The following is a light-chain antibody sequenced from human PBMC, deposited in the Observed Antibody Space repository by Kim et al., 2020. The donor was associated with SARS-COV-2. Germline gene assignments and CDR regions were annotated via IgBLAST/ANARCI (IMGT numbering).Light chain of an antibody. CDR1: SSNSGRSN. Sequence: GGRGPIPCCGGSSNSGRSNVAGYPQPPGTAPKPHMFDNEQRPPGVPDRFSGSKSGTSASLAISGLQSEDEADYYCAAWDYSLNGPVFGGGTKLTVL. CDR2: DNE. J-gene: IGLJ3*02. V-gene: IGLV1-44*01. CDR3: AAWDYSLNGPV.